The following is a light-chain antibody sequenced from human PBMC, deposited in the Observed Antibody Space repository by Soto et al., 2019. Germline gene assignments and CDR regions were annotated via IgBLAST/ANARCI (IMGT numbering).Light chain of an antibody. J-gene: IGKJ4*01. CDR1: QSVSTY. CDR2: DAS. Sequence: EIVLTQSPATLSLSPGERATLSCRASQSVSTYLGWYQQKPGQAPRLLIYDASNRAAGIPARFSGSGSGTDFTLTISSLEPEDFAVYYCQQRSNWPSLTFGGGTKGEIK. CDR3: QQRSNWPSLT. V-gene: IGKV3-11*01.